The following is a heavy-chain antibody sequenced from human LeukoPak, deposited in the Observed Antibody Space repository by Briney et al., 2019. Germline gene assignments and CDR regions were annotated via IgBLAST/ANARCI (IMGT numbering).Heavy chain of an antibody. D-gene: IGHD3-9*01. J-gene: IGHJ4*02. Sequence: GASVKVSCKASGYTFTSYGISWVRQAPGQGLEWMGWISAYNGNTNYAQKLQGRVTMTTDTSTSTAYMELRSLRSDDTAAYYCARESYYDILTGRTLDYWGQGTLVTVSS. CDR2: ISAYNGNT. CDR3: ARESYYDILTGRTLDY. V-gene: IGHV1-18*01. CDR1: GYTFTSYG.